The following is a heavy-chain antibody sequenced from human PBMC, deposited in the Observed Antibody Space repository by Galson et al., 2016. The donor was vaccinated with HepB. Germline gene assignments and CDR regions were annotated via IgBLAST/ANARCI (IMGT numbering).Heavy chain of an antibody. Sequence: SLRLSCAASGFVFSDFYMSWIRQAPGKGLEWVCHISHSGNNIYYADSVKGRFTISRDNAKNSLYLQINSLRAEDTAVYYCARDSELQWLGGLFDFWGQGTLVRVSS. CDR1: GFVFSDFY. D-gene: IGHD6-19*01. V-gene: IGHV3-11*01. CDR3: ARDSELQWLGGLFDF. CDR2: ISHSGNNI. J-gene: IGHJ4*02.